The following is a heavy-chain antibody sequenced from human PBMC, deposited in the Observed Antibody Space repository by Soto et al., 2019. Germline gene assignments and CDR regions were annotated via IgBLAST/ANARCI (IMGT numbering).Heavy chain of an antibody. D-gene: IGHD2-2*01. V-gene: IGHV5-51*01. CDR1: GYSFTSYW. J-gene: IGHJ5*02. CDR2: IYPGDSDT. Sequence: GESLKISCKGSGYSFTSYWIGWVRQMPGKGLEWMGIIYPGDSDTRYSPSFQGQVTISADKSISTAYLQWSSLKASDTAMYYCARHALGYCSSTSCYKGQYNWFDPWGQGTLVTVSS. CDR3: ARHALGYCSSTSCYKGQYNWFDP.